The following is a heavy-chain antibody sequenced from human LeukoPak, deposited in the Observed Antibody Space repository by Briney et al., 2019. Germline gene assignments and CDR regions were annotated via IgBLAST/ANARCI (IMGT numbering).Heavy chain of an antibody. D-gene: IGHD5-18*01. CDR2: ISGSGGST. Sequence: PGGSLRLSCAASGFTFSSYAMSWVRQAPGKGLEWVSAISGSGGSTYYAESVKGRFTISRDNSKNTLYLQMNSLRVEDTAVYYCARDARRGYSYGLNYYYYGMDVWGQGTTVTVSS. CDR1: GFTFSSYA. J-gene: IGHJ6*02. CDR3: ARDARRGYSYGLNYYYYGMDV. V-gene: IGHV3-23*01.